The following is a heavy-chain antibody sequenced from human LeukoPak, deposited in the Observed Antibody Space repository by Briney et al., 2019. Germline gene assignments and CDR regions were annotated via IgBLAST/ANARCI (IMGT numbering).Heavy chain of an antibody. CDR2: IYHSGST. CDR3: SRASSTGYYDF. CDR1: GGSFSGYY. J-gene: IGHJ4*02. V-gene: IGHV4-34*01. Sequence: PSETLSLTCAVYGGSFSGYYWSWIRQPPGKGLEWIGTIYHSGSTYYNPSLKSRVTISVDTSKNQFSLKLNSVTAADTALYYCSRASSTGYYDFWGQGTLVTVSS. D-gene: IGHD6-19*01.